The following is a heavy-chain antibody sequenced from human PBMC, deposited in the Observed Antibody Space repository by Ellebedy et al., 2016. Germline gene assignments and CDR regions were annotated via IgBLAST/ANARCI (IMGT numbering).Heavy chain of an antibody. J-gene: IGHJ4*02. Sequence: GESLKISXAASGFTFSSYTMRWVRQAPGKGLEWVSDISGSGGSTYYADSVKGRFTISRDNSKNTLYLQMNSLRAEDTAVYYCAKDLDGSGSYKPSFWYWGQGTLVTVSS. CDR2: ISGSGGST. CDR3: AKDLDGSGSYKPSFWY. CDR1: GFTFSSYT. V-gene: IGHV3-23*01. D-gene: IGHD3-10*01.